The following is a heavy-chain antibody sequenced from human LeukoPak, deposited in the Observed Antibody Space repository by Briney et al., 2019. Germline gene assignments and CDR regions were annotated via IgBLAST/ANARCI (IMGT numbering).Heavy chain of an antibody. CDR2: ISGSGGST. V-gene: IGHV3-23*01. CDR3: ARDLSVRATLYYYYGMDV. CDR1: GFTFSSYA. J-gene: IGHJ6*02. D-gene: IGHD3-10*01. Sequence: PGGSLRLSCAASGFTFSSYAMSWVRQAPGKGLEWVSAISGSGGSTYYADSVKGRFTISRDNSKNTLYLQMNSLRAEDTAVYYCARDLSVRATLYYYYGMDVWGQGTTVTVSS.